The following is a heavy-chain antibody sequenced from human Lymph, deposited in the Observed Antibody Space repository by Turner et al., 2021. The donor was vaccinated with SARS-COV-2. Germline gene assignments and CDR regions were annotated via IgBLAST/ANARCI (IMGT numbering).Heavy chain of an antibody. J-gene: IGHJ5*02. CDR1: GGTFSSYA. Sequence: QVQLVQSGAEVKKPVSSVKLYCKASGGTFSSYAITWVRQAPGQGLEWMGSIIPILAIANYAQKVQGRVTITADKSTSTAYMELSSLRSEDTAVYYCASDSPYCSSTSCYDPWGQGTLVTVSS. V-gene: IGHV1-69*04. CDR2: IIPILAIA. CDR3: ASDSPYCSSTSCYDP. D-gene: IGHD2-2*01.